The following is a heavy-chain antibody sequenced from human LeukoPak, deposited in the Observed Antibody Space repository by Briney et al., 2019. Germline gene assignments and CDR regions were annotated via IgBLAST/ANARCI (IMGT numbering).Heavy chain of an antibody. CDR1: GYSFTSYY. Sequence: ASVKVSCKASGYSFTSYYMHWVRQAPGQGLEWMGMINLNDGGTTYAQKFQGRVTMTRDTSTSTVYMELSSLRSEDTALYYCARDRAYRTSTTCYRDNWFDPWGQGTLVTVSS. J-gene: IGHJ5*02. CDR3: ARDRAYRTSTTCYRDNWFDP. CDR2: INLNDGGT. V-gene: IGHV1-46*01. D-gene: IGHD2-2*02.